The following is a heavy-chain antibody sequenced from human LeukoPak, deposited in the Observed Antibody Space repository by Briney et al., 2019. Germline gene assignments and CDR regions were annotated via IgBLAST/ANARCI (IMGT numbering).Heavy chain of an antibody. J-gene: IGHJ3*02. CDR1: EFPFNGYW. Sequence: PGGSLRLSCAASEFPFNGYWMSWVRQAPGKGLECVANINQDGTEKYYVDSVRGRFTISRDNAKNSLYLQMNSLRAEDTAVYYCARDTGYDSSGYYYVWYAFDIWGQGTMVTVSS. V-gene: IGHV3-7*01. CDR3: ARDTGYDSSGYYYVWYAFDI. D-gene: IGHD3-22*01. CDR2: INQDGTEK.